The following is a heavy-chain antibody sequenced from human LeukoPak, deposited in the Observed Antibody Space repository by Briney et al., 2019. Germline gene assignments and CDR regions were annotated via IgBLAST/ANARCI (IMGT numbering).Heavy chain of an antibody. D-gene: IGHD6-13*01. CDR1: GFTFSDYH. Sequence: PGGSQRLSCAASGFTFSDYHMSWIRQAPGKGLVWVSRIDTDGSSTSYADSVKGRFTISRDNAKNTLYLQMSSLRAEDTAVYYCILAAAGTEFDSWGQGSLVTVSS. J-gene: IGHJ4*02. V-gene: IGHV3-74*01. CDR2: IDTDGSST. CDR3: ILAAAGTEFDS.